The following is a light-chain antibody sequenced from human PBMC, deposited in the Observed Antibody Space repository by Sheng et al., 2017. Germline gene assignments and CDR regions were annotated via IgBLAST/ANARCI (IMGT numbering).Light chain of an antibody. CDR3: QQYGTSPVT. CDR1: QSVNRNY. CDR2: DAS. V-gene: IGKV3-20*01. Sequence: EIVLTQSPGTLSLSPGEGATLSCRASQSVNRNYFAWYQQKPGQAPRLLIYDASSRATGIPDRFSGRGSGTDFTPHXQQSGAEDFAVYHCQQYGTSPVTFGQGTRLEIK. J-gene: IGKJ5*01.